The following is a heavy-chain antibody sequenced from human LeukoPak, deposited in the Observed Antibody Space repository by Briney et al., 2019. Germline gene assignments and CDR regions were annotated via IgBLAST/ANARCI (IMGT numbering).Heavy chain of an antibody. J-gene: IGHJ4*02. CDR3: ARARYSTRWQSDFDY. Sequence: ASVKVSCKASGYTFAGYYMHWVRQAPGQGLEWMGWINPNSDDTNYAQKFQGRVTMTRDTSISTAYMELSSLRSDDTAVYYCARARYSTRWQSDFDYWGQGTLVTVSS. V-gene: IGHV1-2*02. CDR1: GYTFAGYY. CDR2: INPNSDDT. D-gene: IGHD2-2*01.